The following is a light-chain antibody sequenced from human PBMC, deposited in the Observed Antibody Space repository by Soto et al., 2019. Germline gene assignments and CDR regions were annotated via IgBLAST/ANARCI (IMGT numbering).Light chain of an antibody. J-gene: IGKJ2*01. Sequence: EIVLTQSAGTLSLSPGERATLSCRASHIVSTTYLAWYQQKPGQAPRLLIYGSSSRAPGIPDRFSGSVSGTDCTLTISRLEPDDFAVYYCQQFGGSPMYTFGQGTKLEIK. V-gene: IGKV3-20*01. CDR3: QQFGGSPMYT. CDR2: GSS. CDR1: HIVSTTY.